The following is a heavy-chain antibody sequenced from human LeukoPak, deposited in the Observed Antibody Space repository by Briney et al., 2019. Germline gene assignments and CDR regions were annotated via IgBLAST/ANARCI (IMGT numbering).Heavy chain of an antibody. CDR2: MNPNSGNT. J-gene: IGHJ5*02. D-gene: IGHD3-10*01. Sequence: ASVKVSCKASGYTFTSYDINWVRQATGQGLEWMGWMNPNSGNTGYAQKFQGRVTMTRNTSISTAYMELRSLRSDDTAVYYCARDLDYYGSGRNNWFDPWGQGTLVTVSS. CDR1: GYTFTSYD. V-gene: IGHV1-8*01. CDR3: ARDLDYYGSGRNNWFDP.